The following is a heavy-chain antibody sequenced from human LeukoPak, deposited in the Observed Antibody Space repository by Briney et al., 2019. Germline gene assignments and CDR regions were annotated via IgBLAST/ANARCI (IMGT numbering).Heavy chain of an antibody. CDR1: GFTFSSYA. J-gene: IGHJ4*02. D-gene: IGHD3-22*01. V-gene: IGHV3-23*01. CDR2: ISGSGGST. CDR3: AKPHYYDSSGYYYYFDY. Sequence: PGGSLRLSCAASGFTFSSYAMSWVRQAPGKGLEWVSAISGSGGSTYYADSVKGRFTISRDNSKNTLYLQMNSLRAEDTAVYYCAKPHYYDSSGYYYYFDYWGQGTLVTVSS.